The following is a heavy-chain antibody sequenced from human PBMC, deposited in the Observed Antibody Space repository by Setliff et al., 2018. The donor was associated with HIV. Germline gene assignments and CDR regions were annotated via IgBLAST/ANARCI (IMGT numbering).Heavy chain of an antibody. Sequence: ASVKVSCKTSGYFFSEFYIHWVQQAPGKGLEWVGRINPENGETIYAEKFQGRVTMAADTSTDTAYMELSSLRFDDTAVYYCARSGGGWYNWFDPWG. J-gene: IGHJ5*02. D-gene: IGHD3-16*01. V-gene: IGHV1-69-2*01. CDR3: ARSGGGWYNWFDP. CDR1: GYFFSEFY. CDR2: INPENGET.